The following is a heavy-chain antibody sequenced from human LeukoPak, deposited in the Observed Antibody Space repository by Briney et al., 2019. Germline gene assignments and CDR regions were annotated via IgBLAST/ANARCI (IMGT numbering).Heavy chain of an antibody. CDR2: IYHSGTS. CDR3: ARNGAYSFVV. Sequence: PSQTLSLTCSVSGGSISSGDYYWGWIRQPPGKGLEWIGYIYHSGTSYYNPTLKSRVTISVDTSKNQFSLKLSSVTAADTAVYYCARNGAYSFVVWGQGTLVTVSS. CDR1: GGSISSGDYY. V-gene: IGHV4-30-4*01. D-gene: IGHD5-18*01. J-gene: IGHJ4*02.